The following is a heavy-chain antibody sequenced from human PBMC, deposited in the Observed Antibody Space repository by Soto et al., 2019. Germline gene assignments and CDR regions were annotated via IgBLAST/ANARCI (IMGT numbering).Heavy chain of an antibody. Sequence: GASVKVSCKASGYTFTSYGISWVRQAPGQGPEWMGWISAYNGNTNYVQKLQGRVTMTTDTSTSTAYMELRSLRSDDTAVYYCARLRPYYYDSSGPPYYFDYWGQGTPVTVSS. D-gene: IGHD3-22*01. V-gene: IGHV1-18*04. CDR3: ARLRPYYYDSSGPPYYFDY. J-gene: IGHJ4*02. CDR1: GYTFTSYG. CDR2: ISAYNGNT.